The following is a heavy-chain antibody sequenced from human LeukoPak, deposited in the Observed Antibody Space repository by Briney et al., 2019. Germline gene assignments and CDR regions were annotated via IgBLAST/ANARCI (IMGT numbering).Heavy chain of an antibody. J-gene: IGHJ5*02. CDR3: ARAYYYDNSGYPRPRNP. CDR1: GFTFSDYY. D-gene: IGHD3-22*01. Sequence: GGSLRLSCAASGFTFSDYYMSWIRQAPGKGLEWVSYISSSGSTIYYADSVKGRFTISRDNAKNSLYLQMNSLRAEDTAVYYCARAYYYDNSGYPRPRNPWGQGTLVTVSS. V-gene: IGHV3-11*01. CDR2: ISSSGSTI.